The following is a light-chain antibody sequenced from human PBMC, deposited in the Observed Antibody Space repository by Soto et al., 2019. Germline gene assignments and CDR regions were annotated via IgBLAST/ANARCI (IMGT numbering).Light chain of an antibody. Sequence: EIVMTQSPATLSVSPGEGATLSCRASQSVSHNLAWYQQKPGQAPRLLIYGASTRATGIPTRLSGSWSGTEFTLTISRLQSEDFSVYYCEQFNSWPPLYTFGQGTKLEIK. CDR2: GAS. V-gene: IGKV3-15*01. CDR1: QSVSHN. CDR3: EQFNSWPPLYT. J-gene: IGKJ2*01.